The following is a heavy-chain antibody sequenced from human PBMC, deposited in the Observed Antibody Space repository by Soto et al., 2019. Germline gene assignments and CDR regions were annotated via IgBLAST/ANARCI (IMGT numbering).Heavy chain of an antibody. CDR1: GYTFTSYG. D-gene: IGHD3-3*01. J-gene: IGHJ6*02. Sequence: QVQLVQSGAEVKKPGASVKVSCKASGYTFTSYGISWVRQAPGQGLEWMGWISAYNGNTNYAQKLQGRVTMTTDTSTSTAYMELRSLRSDDTAVYYWAREYYDFWSGYLGNYYYGMDVWGQGTTVTVSS. CDR3: AREYYDFWSGYLGNYYYGMDV. CDR2: ISAYNGNT. V-gene: IGHV1-18*01.